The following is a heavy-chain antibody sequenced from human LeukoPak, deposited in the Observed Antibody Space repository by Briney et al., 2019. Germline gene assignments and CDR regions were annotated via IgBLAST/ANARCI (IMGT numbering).Heavy chain of an antibody. V-gene: IGHV3-53*01. J-gene: IGHJ5*02. Sequence: GGSLRLSCAASGFTVSSNYMSWVRQAPGKGLEWVSVIYSGGSTYYADSVKGRFTISRDNSKNTLYLQMNSLRAEDTAVYYCAKGTRITMIVVVIKRPSWFDPWGQGTLVTVSS. D-gene: IGHD3-22*01. CDR2: IYSGGST. CDR3: AKGTRITMIVVVIKRPSWFDP. CDR1: GFTVSSNY.